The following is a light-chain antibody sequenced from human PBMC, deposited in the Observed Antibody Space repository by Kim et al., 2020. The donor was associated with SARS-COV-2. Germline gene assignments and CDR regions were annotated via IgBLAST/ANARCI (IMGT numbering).Light chain of an antibody. Sequence: VALVQTVRITCHRDTLRSYYAPWYQQKPGQATILVIYGKNNRPSGIPDRFSGSSSGNTASLTITGTQAGDEADYYCNSRDSNENVFFGGGTKLTVL. J-gene: IGLJ2*01. V-gene: IGLV3-19*01. CDR2: GKN. CDR1: TLRSYY. CDR3: NSRDSNENVF.